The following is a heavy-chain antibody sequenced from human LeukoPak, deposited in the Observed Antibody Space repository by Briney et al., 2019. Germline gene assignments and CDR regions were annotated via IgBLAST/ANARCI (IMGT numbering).Heavy chain of an antibody. CDR1: GFTFSSYW. CDR3: LANQRMTGFHQVY. Sequence: GGSLRLSCAASGFTFSSYWMHWVRQAPGKGLVWVSRINSDGSSTSYADSVKGRFTISRDNAKNTLYLQMNSLRAEDTAVYYCLANQRMTGFHQVYWGQGTLVTVSS. V-gene: IGHV3-74*01. CDR2: INSDGSST. D-gene: IGHD4/OR15-4a*01. J-gene: IGHJ4*02.